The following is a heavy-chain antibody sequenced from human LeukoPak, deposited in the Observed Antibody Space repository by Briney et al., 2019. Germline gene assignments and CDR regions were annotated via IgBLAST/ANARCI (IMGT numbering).Heavy chain of an antibody. CDR1: GVSVSSSNYY. Sequence: SETLSLTCTVSGVSVSSSNYYWGWIRQAPGMGLEWIGSVYRSGSASYNPSLKSRVTISVDTSKNQFSLKLSSVTAADTAVYYCARDQANWGMAFDYWGQGTLVTVSS. V-gene: IGHV4-39*07. CDR3: ARDQANWGMAFDY. CDR2: VYRSGSA. D-gene: IGHD7-27*01. J-gene: IGHJ4*02.